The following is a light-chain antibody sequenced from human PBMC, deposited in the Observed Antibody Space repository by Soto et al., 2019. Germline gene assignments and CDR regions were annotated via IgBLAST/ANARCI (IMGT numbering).Light chain of an antibody. CDR3: SSYAASNNVI. J-gene: IGLJ2*01. Sequence: QSALTQPPSASGSPGQSVTISCTGTSSDVGGYNYVSWYQQHPGKAPKLMIYEDSRRPSGVPDRFSGSRSGNTASLTVSGLQAEDEADYYCSSYAASNNVIFGGGTKVTVL. V-gene: IGLV2-8*01. CDR1: SSDVGGYNY. CDR2: EDS.